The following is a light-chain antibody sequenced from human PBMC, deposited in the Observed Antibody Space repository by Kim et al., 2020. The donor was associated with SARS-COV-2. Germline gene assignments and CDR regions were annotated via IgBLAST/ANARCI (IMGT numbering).Light chain of an antibody. J-gene: IGLJ3*02. CDR1: SSDVGGYKY. CDR3: CSYAGSYTWV. V-gene: IGLV2-11*01. Sequence: QSALTQPRSVSGSPGQSVTISCTGTSSDVGGYKYVSWYQQHAGKAPKLMISDVSKRPSGVPDRFSGSKSGNTASLTISGLQAGDEADYYCCSYAGSYTWVFGGGTQLTVL. CDR2: DVS.